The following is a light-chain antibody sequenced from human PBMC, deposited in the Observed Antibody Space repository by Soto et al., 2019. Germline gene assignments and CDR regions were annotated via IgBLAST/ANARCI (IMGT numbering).Light chain of an antibody. CDR3: QQYTDWPIT. CDR1: QSVSSSY. CDR2: AAS. V-gene: IGKV3D-20*02. J-gene: IGKJ5*01. Sequence: EIVLTQSPVTQSLSPGERATLSCRASQSVSSSYLAWYQQKPGQAPRLLIYAASTRAAAVPDRFSGSGSGTDFTLTITSLQSDDFAVYFCQQYTDWPITFGQGTRLEIK.